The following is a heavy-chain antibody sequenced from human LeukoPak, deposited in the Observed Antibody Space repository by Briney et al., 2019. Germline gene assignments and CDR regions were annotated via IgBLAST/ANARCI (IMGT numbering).Heavy chain of an antibody. CDR1: GGSISSHY. CDR3: ARLYYDILTGPHKSYYMDV. D-gene: IGHD3-9*01. Sequence: MPSETLSLTCTVSGGSISSHYWSWIRQPPGKGLEWIGYIYYSGSTNYNPSLKSRVTISVDTSKNQFSLKLSSVTAADTAVYYCARLYYDILTGPHKSYYMDVWGKGTTVSVSS. V-gene: IGHV4-59*08. CDR2: IYYSGST. J-gene: IGHJ6*03.